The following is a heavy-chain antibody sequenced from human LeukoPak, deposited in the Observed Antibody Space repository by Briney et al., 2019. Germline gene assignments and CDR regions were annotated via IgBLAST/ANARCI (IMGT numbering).Heavy chain of an antibody. CDR2: ISSSSGII. V-gene: IGHV3-48*02. J-gene: IGHJ4*02. Sequence: GGSLRLSCAASGFTFSTYSLNWVRQAPGKGLEWVSYISSSSGIINADSVKGRCTVSRDNAKNSLYLQMNSLRDDDTGVYYCAFQDGGIVYWGQGTLVTVSS. CDR3: AFQDGGIVY. CDR1: GFTFSTYS. D-gene: IGHD4-23*01.